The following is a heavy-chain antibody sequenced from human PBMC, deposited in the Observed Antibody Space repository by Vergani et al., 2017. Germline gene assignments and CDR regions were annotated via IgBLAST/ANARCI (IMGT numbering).Heavy chain of an antibody. J-gene: IGHJ3*02. CDR2: ISGSGVSA. CDR1: EFTFSNYA. Sequence: EVQLLESGGGLVQPGGSLRLTCAASEFTFSNYAMNWVRQAPGKGLEWVSGISGSGVSAYYTDSVKGRFTISRDNSKNTLYLQMNSLRAEDTAVYYCAKPNKGATGGVGAFDIWGQGTMVTVSS. D-gene: IGHD1-26*01. CDR3: AKPNKGATGGVGAFDI. V-gene: IGHV3-23*01.